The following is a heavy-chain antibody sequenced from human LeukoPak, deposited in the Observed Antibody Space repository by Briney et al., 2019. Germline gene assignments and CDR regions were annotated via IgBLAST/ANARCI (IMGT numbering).Heavy chain of an antibody. J-gene: IGHJ5*02. Sequence: GSLRLSCAASGFTFSTYSMNWVRQAPGKGLEWVSGINWNGGSTGYADSVKGRFTISRDNAKNSLYLQMNSLRAEDTALYYCARAKKSYCSGGSCYTWFDPWGQGTLVTVSS. CDR2: INWNGGST. D-gene: IGHD2-15*01. CDR3: ARAKKSYCSGGSCYTWFDP. V-gene: IGHV3-20*04. CDR1: GFTFSTYS.